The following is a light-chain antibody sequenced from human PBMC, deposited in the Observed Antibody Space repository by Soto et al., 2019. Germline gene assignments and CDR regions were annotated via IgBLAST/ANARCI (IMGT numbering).Light chain of an antibody. V-gene: IGKV3-20*01. J-gene: IGKJ1*01. CDR1: QSITSSY. CDR2: GAS. CDR3: QQYANSPRT. Sequence: EIVLTQSPGTLSLSPGERVTLSCRASQSITSSYLAWYQQKPGQAPRLLIHGASSRATGIPDRFSGSGSRTDFTLTITRLEPEDSAVYFCQQYANSPRTFGQGTKVDNK.